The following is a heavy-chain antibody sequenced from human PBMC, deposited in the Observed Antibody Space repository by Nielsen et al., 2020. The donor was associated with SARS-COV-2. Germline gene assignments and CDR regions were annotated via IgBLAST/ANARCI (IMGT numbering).Heavy chain of an antibody. Sequence: GESLKISCSASGFTFSNTYMDWVRQAPGQGLVWVSRINPSGSGTAYADSVKGRFAVSRDNAENTVVLQIHSLRVEDTAVYYCAGGADFWSGTQKYYMDVWGKGTTVTVSS. CDR1: GFTFSNTY. J-gene: IGHJ6*04. CDR3: AGGADFWSGTQKYYMDV. CDR2: INPSGSGT. V-gene: IGHV3-74*01. D-gene: IGHD3-3*01.